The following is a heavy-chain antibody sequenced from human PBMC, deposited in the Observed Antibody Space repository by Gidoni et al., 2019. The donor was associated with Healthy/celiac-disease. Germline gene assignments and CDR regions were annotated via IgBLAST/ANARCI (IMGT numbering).Heavy chain of an antibody. V-gene: IGHV3-9*01. D-gene: IGHD3-9*01. CDR2: ISWNSGSI. CDR3: AKGDDILTVVVEPAFDI. CDR1: GFTFDDYA. Sequence: EVQLVESGGGLVQPGRSLRLSCAASGFTFDDYAMHWVRQAPGKGLEWVSGISWNSGSIGYADSVKGRFTISRDNAKNSLYLQMNSLRAEDTALYYCAKGDDILTVVVEPAFDIWGQGTMVTVSS. J-gene: IGHJ3*02.